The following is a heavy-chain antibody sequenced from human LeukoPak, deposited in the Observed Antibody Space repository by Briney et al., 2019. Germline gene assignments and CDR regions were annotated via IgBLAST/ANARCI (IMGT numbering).Heavy chain of an antibody. CDR1: ELTFSSYS. J-gene: IGHJ4*02. D-gene: IGHD3-3*01. Sequence: GGSLRLSCAASELTFSSYSMNWVRQAPGKGLEWVSYISSSGDSIYYADSVKGRFTISRDNAKNSLYLQMNTLRAEDTALYFCATAGHPGYDFWGGFAFYFDRWGQGALVTLSS. V-gene: IGHV3-48*01. CDR3: ATAGHPGYDFWGGFAFYFDR. CDR2: ISSSGDSI.